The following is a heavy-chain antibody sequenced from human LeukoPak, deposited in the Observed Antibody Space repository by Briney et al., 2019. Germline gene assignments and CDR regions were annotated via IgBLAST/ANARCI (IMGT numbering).Heavy chain of an antibody. Sequence: GSLRLSCTATGFTFGAYAMSLFRQAPGNWLEWVGFIRSKAYGGTTEYAASVKGRFTISRDDSKSIAYLQMNSLKTEDTAVYYCTRDSAPYYYYYYMDVWGKGTTVTVSS. CDR2: IRSKAYGGTT. J-gene: IGHJ6*03. CDR1: GFTFGAYA. CDR3: TRDSAPYYYYYYMDV. V-gene: IGHV3-49*03.